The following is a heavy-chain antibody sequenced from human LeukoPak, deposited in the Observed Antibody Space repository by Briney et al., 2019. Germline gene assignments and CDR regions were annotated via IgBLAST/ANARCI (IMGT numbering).Heavy chain of an antibody. CDR2: MNPNSGNT. V-gene: IGHV1-8*01. CDR3: ARGSLTESRGWLQFRHYYMDV. Sequence: ASVKVSCKASGYTFTSYDINWVRQATGQGLEWMGWMNPNSGNTGYAQKFQGRVTMTRNTSISTAYMELSSLRSEDTAVYYCARGSLTESRGWLQFRHYYMDVWGKGTTVTVSS. D-gene: IGHD5-24*01. J-gene: IGHJ6*03. CDR1: GYTFTSYD.